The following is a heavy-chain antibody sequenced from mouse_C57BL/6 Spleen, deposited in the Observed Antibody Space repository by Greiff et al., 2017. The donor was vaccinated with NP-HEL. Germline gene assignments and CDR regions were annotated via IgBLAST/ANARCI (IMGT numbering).Heavy chain of an antibody. CDR1: GFSLSTFGMG. V-gene: IGHV8-8*01. Sequence: QGTIKECGPGILQPSQTLSLTCSFSGFSLSTFGMGVGWIRQPSGKGLEWLAHIWWDDDKYYNPALKSRLTISKDTSKNQVFLKIANVDTADTATYYCARPYGSSYVRYFDVWGTGTTVTVSS. D-gene: IGHD1-1*01. CDR3: ARPYGSSYVRYFDV. J-gene: IGHJ1*03. CDR2: IWWDDDK.